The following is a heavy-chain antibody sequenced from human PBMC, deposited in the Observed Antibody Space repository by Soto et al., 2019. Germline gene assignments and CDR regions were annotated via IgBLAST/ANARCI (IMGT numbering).Heavy chain of an antibody. CDR3: ARDLVAVAGTHYFDY. CDR2: ISYDGSNK. D-gene: IGHD6-19*01. CDR1: GFTFSSYA. V-gene: IGHV3-30-3*01. Sequence: QVQLVESGGGVVQPGRSLRLSCAASGFTFSSYAMHWVRQAPGKGLEWVAVISYDGSNKYYADCVKGRFTISRDNSKNTLYLQMNSLRAEDTAVYYCARDLVAVAGTHYFDYWGQGTLVTVSS. J-gene: IGHJ4*02.